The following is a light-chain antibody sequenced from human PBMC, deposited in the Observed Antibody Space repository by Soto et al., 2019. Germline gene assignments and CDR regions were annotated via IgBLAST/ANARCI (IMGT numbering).Light chain of an antibody. CDR1: QSVGSS. V-gene: IGKV3-11*01. CDR3: HLLNNWRST. Sequence: EIVLTQSPGTLSLSPGERATLSCRASQSVGSSLTWYQQKPGQAPRLLLFDASHRATGIPDRFSGSGSGPECTLTLSSLEPEDFAVYYCHLLNNWRSTFGQGTRLEIK. J-gene: IGKJ5*01. CDR2: DAS.